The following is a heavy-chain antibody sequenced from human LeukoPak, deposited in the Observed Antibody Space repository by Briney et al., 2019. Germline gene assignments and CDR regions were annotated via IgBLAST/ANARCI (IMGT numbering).Heavy chain of an antibody. CDR1: GGSFSGYY. CDR3: ARVRRDGYNYRLGLFDY. V-gene: IGHV4-31*11. J-gene: IGHJ4*02. CDR2: IYYSGST. Sequence: SETLSLTCAVYGGSFSGYYWSWIRQHPGKGLEWIGYIYYSGSTYYNPSLKSRVTISVDTSKNQFSLKLSSVTAADTAVYYCARVRRDGYNYRLGLFDYWGQGTLVTVSS. D-gene: IGHD5-24*01.